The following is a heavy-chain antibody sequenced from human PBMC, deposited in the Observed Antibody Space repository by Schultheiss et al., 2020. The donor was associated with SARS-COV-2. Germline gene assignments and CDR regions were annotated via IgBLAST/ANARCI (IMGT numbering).Heavy chain of an antibody. CDR3: ARDARYRYGGDAFDI. Sequence: SETLSLTCTVSGGSISSGSYYWSWIRQPAGKGLEWIGRIYTSGSTNYNPSLKSRVTISVDTSKNQFSLKLSSVTAADTAVYYCARDARYRYGGDAFDIWGQGTMVTVSS. J-gene: IGHJ3*02. CDR2: IYTSGST. CDR1: GGSISSGSYY. V-gene: IGHV4-61*02. D-gene: IGHD5-18*01.